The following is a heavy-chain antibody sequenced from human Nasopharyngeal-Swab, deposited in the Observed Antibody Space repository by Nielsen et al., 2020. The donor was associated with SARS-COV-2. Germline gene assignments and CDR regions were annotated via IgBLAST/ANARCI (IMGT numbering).Heavy chain of an antibody. D-gene: IGHD2-15*01. J-gene: IGHJ6*02. Sequence: WIRQPPGKGLEWVSYISSSSSTIYYADSVKGRFTISRDNAKNSLYLQMNSLRAEDTAVYYCARVRSVRRIYSRFYYYGMDVWGQGTTVTVSS. V-gene: IGHV3-11*01. CDR2: ISSSSSTI. CDR3: ARVRSVRRIYSRFYYYGMDV.